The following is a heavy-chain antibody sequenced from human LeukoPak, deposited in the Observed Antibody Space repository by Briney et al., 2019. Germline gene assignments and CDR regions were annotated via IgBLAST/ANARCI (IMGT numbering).Heavy chain of an antibody. Sequence: RASVKVSCKASGYTFTGYYMHWVRQAPGQGLEWMGWINPNSGGTNYAQKFQGRVTMTRDTSVSTAYMELSRLRSDDTAVYYCARLTVKLVDSCYWGQGTLVTVSS. CDR1: GYTFTGYY. D-gene: IGHD4-17*01. CDR3: ARLTVKLVDSCY. CDR2: INPNSGGT. V-gene: IGHV1-2*02. J-gene: IGHJ4*02.